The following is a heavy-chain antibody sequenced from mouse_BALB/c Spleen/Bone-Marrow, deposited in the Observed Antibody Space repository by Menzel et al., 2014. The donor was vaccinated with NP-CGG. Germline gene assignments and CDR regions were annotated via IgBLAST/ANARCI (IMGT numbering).Heavy chain of an antibody. V-gene: IGHV5-17*02. CDR1: GFTFSSFG. Sequence: EVKLQESGGGLVQPGGSRKLSCAASGFTFSSFGMHWVRQAPEKGLEWVAYISSGSSTIYYADTVKGRFTISRDNPKNTLFLQMTSLRSEDTAMYYCARDEDYAMDYWGQGTSVTVSS. J-gene: IGHJ4*01. CDR3: ARDEDYAMDY. CDR2: ISSGSSTI.